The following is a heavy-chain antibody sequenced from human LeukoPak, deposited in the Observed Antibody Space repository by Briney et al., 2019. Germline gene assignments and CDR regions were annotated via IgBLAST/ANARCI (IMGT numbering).Heavy chain of an antibody. CDR1: GYSFTTYW. CDR3: GRRRGCSSTSCPPDY. J-gene: IGHJ4*02. V-gene: IGHV5-51*01. D-gene: IGHD2-2*01. Sequence: GESLKISCRGSGYSFTTYWIGWVRQMPGKGLEWMGIIYPGDSDTRYTPSFQGQVTMSADKSINTAYLQWSSLKASDTAMYYCGRRRGCSSTSCPPDYWGQGTLVTVSP. CDR2: IYPGDSDT.